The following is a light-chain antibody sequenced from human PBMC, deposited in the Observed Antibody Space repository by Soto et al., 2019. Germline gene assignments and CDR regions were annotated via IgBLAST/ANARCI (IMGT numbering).Light chain of an antibody. CDR1: QSVSSN. CDR2: GAS. Sequence: EIVMTQSPATLSVSPGERATLSCRASQSVSSNLAWYQQKPSQAPRLLIYGASNRATGIPDRFSGSGSGTDFTLTIGRLEPEDFAVYYCQQYGSSGTFGQGTKVDI. CDR3: QQYGSSGT. V-gene: IGKV3-20*01. J-gene: IGKJ1*01.